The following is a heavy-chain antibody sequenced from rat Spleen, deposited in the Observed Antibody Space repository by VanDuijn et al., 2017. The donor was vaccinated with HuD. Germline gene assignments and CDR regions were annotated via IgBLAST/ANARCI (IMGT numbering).Heavy chain of an antibody. Sequence: EVQLVESGGGLVQPGRSLKLSCAASGFTFSDYNMAWVRQAPKKGLEWVATISYDGSSTYYRDSVKGRFTISRDNAKSTLYLQMDSLRSEDTATYYCARHELPGYNWFAYWGLGTLVTVSS. J-gene: IGHJ3*01. CDR1: GFTFSDYN. CDR3: ARHELPGYNWFAY. CDR2: ISYDGSST. D-gene: IGHD1-4*01. V-gene: IGHV5-7*01.